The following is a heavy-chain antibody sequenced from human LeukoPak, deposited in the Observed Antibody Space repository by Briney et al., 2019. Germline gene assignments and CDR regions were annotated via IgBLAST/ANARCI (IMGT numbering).Heavy chain of an antibody. V-gene: IGHV3-30*19. CDR3: ARNSDFDP. J-gene: IGHJ5*02. D-gene: IGHD5-18*01. CDR1: GFTFSSYD. CDR2: IPYDGSNK. Sequence: GGSLRLSCEASGFTFSSYDMHWVRQAPGKGLEWVAVIPYDGSNKYYADSVKGRFTISRDNSKNTLYLQMNSLRAEDTAVYYCARNSDFDPWGQGTLVTVSS.